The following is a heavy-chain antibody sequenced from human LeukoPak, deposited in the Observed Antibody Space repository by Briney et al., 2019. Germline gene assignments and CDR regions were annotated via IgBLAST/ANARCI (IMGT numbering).Heavy chain of an antibody. CDR1: GYSISSGYY. D-gene: IGHD2-15*01. V-gene: IGHV4-38-2*01. CDR2: IYHSGST. CDR3: ARRGGNIDY. Sequence: PSETLSPTCAVSGYSISSGYYWGWIRQPPGKGLEWIGSIYHSGSTYYNPSLKSRVTISVDTSKNQFSLKLSSVTAADTAVYYCARRGGNIDYWGQGTLVTVSS. J-gene: IGHJ4*02.